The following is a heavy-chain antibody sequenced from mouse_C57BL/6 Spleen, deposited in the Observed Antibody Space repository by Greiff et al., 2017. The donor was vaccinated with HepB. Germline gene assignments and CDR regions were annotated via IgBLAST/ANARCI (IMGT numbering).Heavy chain of an antibody. CDR1: GFTFTDYY. V-gene: IGHV7-3*01. J-gene: IGHJ3*01. Sequence: EVNLVESGGGLVQPGGSLSLSCAASGFTFTDYYMSWVRQPPGKALEWLGFIRNKANGYTTEYSASVKGRFTISRDNSQSILYLQMNALRAEDSATYYCARWDDGYSWFAYWGQGTLVTVSA. CDR2: IRNKANGYTT. CDR3: ARWDDGYSWFAY. D-gene: IGHD2-3*01.